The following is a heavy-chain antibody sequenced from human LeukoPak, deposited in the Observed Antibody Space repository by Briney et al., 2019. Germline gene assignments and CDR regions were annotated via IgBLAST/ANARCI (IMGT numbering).Heavy chain of an antibody. J-gene: IGHJ6*02. CDR1: GGTFSSYA. D-gene: IGHD2-21*02. CDR2: IIPIFGIA. Sequence: GASVKVSCKASGGTFSSYAISWVRQAPGQGLGWMGRIIPIFGIANYAQKFQGRVTITADKSTSTAYMELSSLRSEDTAVYYCARDPHIVVVTADYYGMDVWGQGTTVTVSS. CDR3: ARDPHIVVVTADYYGMDV. V-gene: IGHV1-69*04.